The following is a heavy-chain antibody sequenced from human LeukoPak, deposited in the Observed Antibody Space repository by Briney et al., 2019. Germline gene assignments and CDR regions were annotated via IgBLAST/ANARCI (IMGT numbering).Heavy chain of an antibody. Sequence: SETLSLTCDVSGASIKSGAYPWSWIRQPLGKGLEWVGYIFHSGTTSYNPSLKSRVTLSIDRSRNQFSLRLSSVTAADTAVYYCARGGGFYGSGTTHFDYWGQGTLVTVSS. V-gene: IGHV4-30-2*01. CDR2: IFHSGTT. J-gene: IGHJ4*02. CDR1: GASIKSGAYP. CDR3: ARGGGFYGSGTTHFDY. D-gene: IGHD3-10*01.